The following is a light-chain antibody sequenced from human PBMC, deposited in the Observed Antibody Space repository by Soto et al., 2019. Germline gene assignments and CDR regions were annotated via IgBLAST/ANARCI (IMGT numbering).Light chain of an antibody. CDR2: EVS. Sequence: QSVLTQPPSASGSPGQSVTISCTGTSSDVGGYNYVSWYQQHPGKAPKLMIYEVSKRPSGVPDRFSGSTSGNTASLTVSGLQAEDEADYYCSSYAGRNSVMFGGGTQLTVL. J-gene: IGLJ3*02. V-gene: IGLV2-8*01. CDR3: SSYAGRNSVM. CDR1: SSDVGGYNY.